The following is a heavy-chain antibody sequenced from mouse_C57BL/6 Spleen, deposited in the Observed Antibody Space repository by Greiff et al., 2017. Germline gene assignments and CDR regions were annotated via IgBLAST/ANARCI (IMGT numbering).Heavy chain of an antibody. Sequence: VQLKESGPGLVKPSQSLSLTCSVTGYSITSGYYWNWIRQFPGNKLEWMGYISYDGSNNYNPSLKNRISITRDTSKNQFFLKLNSVTTEDTATXYCARDRDDGYLAYWGQGTLVTVSA. CDR3: ARDRDDGYLAY. CDR1: GYSITSGYY. CDR2: ISYDGSN. J-gene: IGHJ3*01. D-gene: IGHD2-3*01. V-gene: IGHV3-6*01.